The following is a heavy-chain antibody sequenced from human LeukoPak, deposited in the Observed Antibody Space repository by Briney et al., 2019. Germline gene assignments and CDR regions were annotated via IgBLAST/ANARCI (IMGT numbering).Heavy chain of an antibody. Sequence: GGSLRLSCAASGFTFSSYGMHWVRQAPGKGLEWVAFIRYDGSNKYYADSVKGRFTISRDNSKNTLYLQMNSLRAEDTAVYYCAKGGEXEWXGELLNSQYDYWGQGTLVTVSS. J-gene: IGHJ4*02. CDR1: GFTFSSYG. CDR2: IRYDGSNK. D-gene: IGHD3-10*01. V-gene: IGHV3-30*02. CDR3: AKGGEXEWXGELLNSQYDY.